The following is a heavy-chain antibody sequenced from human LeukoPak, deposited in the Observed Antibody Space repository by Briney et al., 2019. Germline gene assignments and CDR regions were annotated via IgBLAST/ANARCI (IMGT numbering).Heavy chain of an antibody. J-gene: IGHJ3*02. CDR1: GGSFSGYY. D-gene: IGHD1-26*01. Sequence: SETLSLTCAVYGGSFSGYYWSWIRQPPGKGLEWIGEINHTGSTNYNPSLKSRATMSVDTSKNQFSLKLSSVTAADTAVYYCARRAEWELDAFDIWGQGTRVTVSS. CDR3: ARRAEWELDAFDI. V-gene: IGHV4-34*01. CDR2: INHTGST.